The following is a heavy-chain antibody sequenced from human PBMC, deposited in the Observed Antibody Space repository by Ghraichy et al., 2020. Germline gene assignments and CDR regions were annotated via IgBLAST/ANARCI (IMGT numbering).Heavy chain of an antibody. Sequence: ASVKVSCKASGYTFTSYGISWVRQAPGQGLEWMGWISAYNGNTNYAQKLQGRVTMTTDTSTSTAYMELRSLRSDDTAVYYCARSWGNYDFWSGSHFDYWGQGTLVTVSS. CDR1: GYTFTSYG. D-gene: IGHD3-3*01. V-gene: IGHV1-18*04. CDR2: ISAYNGNT. J-gene: IGHJ4*02. CDR3: ARSWGNYDFWSGSHFDY.